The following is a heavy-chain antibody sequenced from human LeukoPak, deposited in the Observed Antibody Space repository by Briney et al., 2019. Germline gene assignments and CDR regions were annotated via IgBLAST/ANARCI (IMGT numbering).Heavy chain of an antibody. CDR2: IRNDGSNR. V-gene: IGHV3-30*02. CDR1: GFTFSSYG. Sequence: PGGSLRPSCAASGFTFSSYGMHWVRQAPGKGLEWVAFIRNDGSNRYYADSMKGRFTISRDNSKNTLYLQMNSLRAEDTAVYYCAKDIGYSNNYYYMDVWGRGTTVTVSS. CDR3: AKDIGYSNNYYYMDV. J-gene: IGHJ6*03. D-gene: IGHD4-11*01.